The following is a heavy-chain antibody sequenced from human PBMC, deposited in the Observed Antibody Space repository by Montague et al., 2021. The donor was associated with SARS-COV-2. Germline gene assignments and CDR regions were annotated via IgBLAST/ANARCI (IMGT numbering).Heavy chain of an antibody. CDR2: IYYSGGANXYPSRGT. V-gene: IGHV4-59*01. CDR3: ARGSGYSGYALAY. Sequence: SETLSLTCTVSGDSINNYYWSWIRQSPGKGLGYIGYIYYSGGANXYPSRGTNYNPSFESRVAISLDTSKNQFSLNLSSVTTADTAVYYCARGSGYSGYALAYWGQGTLVTVSS. J-gene: IGHJ4*02. CDR1: GDSINNYY. D-gene: IGHD5-12*01.